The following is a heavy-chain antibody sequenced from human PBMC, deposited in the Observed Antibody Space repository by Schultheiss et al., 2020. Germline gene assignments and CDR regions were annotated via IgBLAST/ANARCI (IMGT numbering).Heavy chain of an antibody. CDR3: ARGGSYVFLWPDY. CDR2: IYYSGST. Sequence: SATLSLTCTVSGGSISSYYWSWIRQPPGKGLEWIGYIYYSGSTNYNPSLKSRVTISVDTSKNQFSLKLSSVTAADTAVYYCARGGSYVFLWPDYWGQGTLVTVSS. V-gene: IGHV4-59*01. D-gene: IGHD1-26*01. CDR1: GGSISSYY. J-gene: IGHJ4*02.